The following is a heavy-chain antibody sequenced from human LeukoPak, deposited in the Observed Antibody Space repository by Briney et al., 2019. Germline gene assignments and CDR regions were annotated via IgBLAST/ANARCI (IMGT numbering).Heavy chain of an antibody. CDR1: GGSISSYY. V-gene: IGHV4-4*08. D-gene: IGHD3-3*01. CDR2: IYTSGST. J-gene: IGHJ5*02. CDR3: ARDRTGKDFWSGYYKNWFDP. Sequence: SETLSLTCTVSGGSISSYYWSWIRQPPGKGLEWIGYIYTSGSTNYNPSLKSRVTMSVDTSKNQFSLKLSSVTAADTAVYYCARDRTGKDFWSGYYKNWFDPWGQGTLVTVSS.